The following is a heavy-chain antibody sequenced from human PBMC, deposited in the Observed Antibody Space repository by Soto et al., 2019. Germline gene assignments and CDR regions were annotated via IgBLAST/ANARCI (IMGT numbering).Heavy chain of an antibody. J-gene: IGHJ4*02. D-gene: IGHD6-19*01. CDR2: IWYDGGNK. Sequence: GGSLRLSCAASGFTFSDYGTHWVRQAPGKGLEWVAVIWYDGGNKYYADSVKGRFTISRDNSKHTLYLQMNSLRAEDTAVYYCARDGNKRSSGGGLDYWGQGTLVTVSS. V-gene: IGHV3-33*01. CDR3: ARDGNKRSSGGGLDY. CDR1: GFTFSDYG.